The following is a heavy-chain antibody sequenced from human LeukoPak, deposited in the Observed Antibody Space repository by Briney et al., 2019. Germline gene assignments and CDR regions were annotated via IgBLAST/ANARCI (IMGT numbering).Heavy chain of an antibody. J-gene: IGHJ5*02. CDR1: GFTFSSYS. V-gene: IGHV3-21*01. CDR2: ISSSSSYI. D-gene: IGHD1-1*01. Sequence: GGSLRLSCAASGFTFSSYSMNWVHQAPGKGLEWVSSISSSSSYIYYADSVKGRFTISRDNAKNSLYLQMNSLRAEDTAVYYCARELNGAFDPWGQGTLVTVSS. CDR3: ARELNGAFDP.